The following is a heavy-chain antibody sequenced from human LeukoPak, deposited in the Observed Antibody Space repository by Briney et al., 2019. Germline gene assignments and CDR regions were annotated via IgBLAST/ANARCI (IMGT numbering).Heavy chain of an antibody. CDR1: GGSISSYY. V-gene: IGHV4-59*01. J-gene: IGHJ4*02. CDR2: IYCSGST. D-gene: IGHD3-22*01. Sequence: PSETLSLTCTVSGGSISSYYWSWIRQPPGKGLEWIGYIYCSGSTNYNPSLKSRVTISVDTSKNQFSLKLSSVTAADTAVYYCARDRYYYDSSGYLFDYWGQGTLVTVSS. CDR3: ARDRYYYDSSGYLFDY.